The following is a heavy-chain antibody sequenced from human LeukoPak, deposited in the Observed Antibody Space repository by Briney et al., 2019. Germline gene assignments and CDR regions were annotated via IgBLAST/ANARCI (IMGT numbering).Heavy chain of an antibody. Sequence: QPGRSLRLSCAASGFTFSSYAMHWVRQAPGKGLEWVAVISYDGSNKYYADSVKGRFTISRDNSKNTLYLQMNSLRAEDTAVYYCARDPVSSGWPYYYYYGMDVWGQGTTVTVSS. CDR1: GFTFSSYA. J-gene: IGHJ6*02. V-gene: IGHV3-30-3*01. CDR2: ISYDGSNK. CDR3: ARDPVSSGWPYYYYYGMDV. D-gene: IGHD6-19*01.